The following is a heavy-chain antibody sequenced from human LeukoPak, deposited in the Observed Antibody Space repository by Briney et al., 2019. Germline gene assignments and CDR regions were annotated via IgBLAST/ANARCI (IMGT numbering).Heavy chain of an antibody. V-gene: IGHV3-30-3*01. CDR2: ISYDGSNK. CDR3: ARDEGLSYYDFWSGTPTFFDY. D-gene: IGHD3-3*01. J-gene: IGHJ4*02. CDR1: GFTFSSYA. Sequence: PGGSLRLSCAASGFTFSSYAMHWVRQAPGKGLEWVAVISYDGSNKYYADSVKGRFTISRDNSKNTLYLQMNSLRAEDTAVYYCARDEGLSYYDFWSGTPTFFDYWGQGTLVTVSS.